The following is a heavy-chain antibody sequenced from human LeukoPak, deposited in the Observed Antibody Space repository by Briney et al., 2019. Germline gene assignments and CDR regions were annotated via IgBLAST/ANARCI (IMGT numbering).Heavy chain of an antibody. D-gene: IGHD3-10*01. J-gene: IGHJ6*02. CDR2: IKQDGSEK. V-gene: IGHV3-7*01. CDR3: ARDFGSGRDGMDV. Sequence: GGSLRLSCAASGFAFSNFAMSWVRQAPGKGLEWVANIKQDGSEKYYVDSVKGRFTISRDNAKNSLYLQMNSLRAEDTAVYYCARDFGSGRDGMDVWGQGTTVTVSS. CDR1: GFAFSNFA.